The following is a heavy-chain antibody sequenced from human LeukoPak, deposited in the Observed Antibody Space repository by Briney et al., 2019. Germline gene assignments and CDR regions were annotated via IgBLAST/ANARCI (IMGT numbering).Heavy chain of an antibody. J-gene: IGHJ6*03. CDR3: ARAVGYCTIGRCYEEDYFYYMDV. D-gene: IGHD2-8*01. Sequence: SQTLSLTCTVSGGSVRSGGCFWSWIRQRPGKALEWIASISYTGTTYYSSSLQSRNTISVDTSENQFSLALRSLTAADTAVYYCARAVGYCTIGRCYEEDYFYYMDVWGKGTTVIVAS. CDR1: GGSVRSGGCF. V-gene: IGHV4-31*03. CDR2: ISYTGTT.